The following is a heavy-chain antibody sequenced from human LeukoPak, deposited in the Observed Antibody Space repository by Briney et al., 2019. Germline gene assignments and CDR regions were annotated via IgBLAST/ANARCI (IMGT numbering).Heavy chain of an antibody. J-gene: IGHJ4*02. CDR2: IKQDESEK. Sequence: GSLRLSCAASGFTFSSYWMSWVRQAPGKGLEWVANIKQDESEKYYVDSLKGRFTISRDNAKNSLYLQMNSLRAEDTAVYYCARDKIEGPTKLDYWGQGILVTVSS. D-gene: IGHD1-1*01. CDR3: ARDKIEGPTKLDY. V-gene: IGHV3-7*01. CDR1: GFTFSSYW.